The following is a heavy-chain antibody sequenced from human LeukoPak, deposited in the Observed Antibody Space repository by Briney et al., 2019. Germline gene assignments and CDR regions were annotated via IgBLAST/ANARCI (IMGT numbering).Heavy chain of an antibody. J-gene: IGHJ6*03. CDR3: ARGIPLYRGYYYYMDV. CDR2: ISSSSSCI. CDR1: GFTFSSYS. D-gene: IGHD2-21*01. V-gene: IGHV3-21*01. Sequence: GGSLRLSCAASGFTFSSYSMNWVRQAPGKGLEWVSSISSSSSCIYYADSVKGRFTISRDNAKNSLYLQMNSLRAEDTAVYYCARGIPLYRGYYYYMDVWGKGNTVTVSS.